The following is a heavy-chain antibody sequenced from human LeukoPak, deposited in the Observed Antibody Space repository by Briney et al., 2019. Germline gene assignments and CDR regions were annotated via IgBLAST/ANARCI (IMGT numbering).Heavy chain of an antibody. J-gene: IGHJ4*02. CDR1: GFTFGSYS. CDR2: ISSSSSTI. CDR3: ARGGSFSLAIAY. D-gene: IGHD1-26*01. V-gene: IGHV3-48*01. Sequence: GGSLRLSCAASGFTFGSYSMNWVRQAPGKGLEWVSYISSSSSTIYYADSVKGRFTISRDNAKNSLYLQMNSLRAEDTAVYFCARGGSFSLAIAYWGQGALVTVSS.